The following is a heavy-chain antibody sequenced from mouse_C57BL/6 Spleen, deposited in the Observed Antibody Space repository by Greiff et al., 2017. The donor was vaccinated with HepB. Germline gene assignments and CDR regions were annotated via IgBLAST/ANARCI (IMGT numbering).Heavy chain of an antibody. CDR2: IYPGDGDT. V-gene: IGHV1-80*01. CDR3: ARSSDGYYPWFAY. Sequence: QVHVKQSGAELVKPGASVKISCKASGYAFSSYWMNWVKQRPGKGLEWIGQIYPGDGDTNYNGKFKGKATLTADKSSSTAYMQLSSLTSEDSAVYFCARSSDGYYPWFAYWGQGTLVTVSA. D-gene: IGHD2-3*01. J-gene: IGHJ3*01. CDR1: GYAFSSYW.